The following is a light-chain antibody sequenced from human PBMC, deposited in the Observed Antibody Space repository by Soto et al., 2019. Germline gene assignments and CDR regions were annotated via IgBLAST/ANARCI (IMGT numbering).Light chain of an antibody. Sequence: QSVLTQPASVSGSPGQSITISCTGTSSDVGGYSYVSWYQQHPGKAPKLIIYEVSNRPSGVSNRFSGSKSANTASLTISGLQAEDEADYYCSSYTSSSVRVFGTGTKVTVL. J-gene: IGLJ1*01. CDR2: EVS. CDR1: SSDVGGYSY. V-gene: IGLV2-14*01. CDR3: SSYTSSSVRV.